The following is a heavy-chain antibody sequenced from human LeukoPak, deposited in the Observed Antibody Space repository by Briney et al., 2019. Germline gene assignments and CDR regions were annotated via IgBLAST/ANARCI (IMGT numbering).Heavy chain of an antibody. CDR2: IKSKTDGGTT. J-gene: IGHJ4*02. CDR3: TTDGYYYDSSGYPRRDDY. Sequence: GGSLRLSCAASGFTFSNAWMSWVRQAPGKGLEWVGRIKSKTDGGTTDYAAPVKGRFTISRDDSKNTLYLQMNSLKTEDTAVYYCTTDGYYYDSSGYPRRDDYWGQGTLVTVSS. D-gene: IGHD3-22*01. CDR1: GFTFSNAW. V-gene: IGHV3-15*01.